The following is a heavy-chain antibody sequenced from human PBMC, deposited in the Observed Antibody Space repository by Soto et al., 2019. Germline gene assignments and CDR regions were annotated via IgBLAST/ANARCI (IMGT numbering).Heavy chain of an antibody. CDR3: ARGSQPERDAIDI. D-gene: IGHD1-1*01. Sequence: QVQLQESGPGLVKPSQTLSLTCTVSGVSINSGGYYWSWIRQHPGKGLEWIGYIYYTGSTYYNPSLKSRVTMSLDTSKNQFSLKLTSVTAADTAVYYCARGSQPERDAIDIWGQGTMITVSS. CDR1: GVSINSGGYY. CDR2: IYYTGST. V-gene: IGHV4-31*03. J-gene: IGHJ3*02.